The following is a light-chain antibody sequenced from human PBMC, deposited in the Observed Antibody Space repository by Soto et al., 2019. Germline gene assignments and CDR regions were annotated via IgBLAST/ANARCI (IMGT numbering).Light chain of an antibody. J-gene: IGKJ1*01. Sequence: DIQMTQSPSTLSASVGDRVTITCRASQSISSWLAWYQQKPGTAPKLLLYKSSTLESGVPSRFSGSRSGTEFTLTVSSLQPDDVSTFYCQKYNNYPWTLGQGTKVDSK. CDR2: KSS. V-gene: IGKV1-5*03. CDR1: QSISSW. CDR3: QKYNNYPWT.